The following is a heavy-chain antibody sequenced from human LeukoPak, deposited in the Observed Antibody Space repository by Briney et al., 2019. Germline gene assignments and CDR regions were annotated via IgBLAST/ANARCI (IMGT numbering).Heavy chain of an antibody. CDR2: ISGSGGST. J-gene: IGHJ4*02. D-gene: IGHD3-10*01. CDR1: GFTFSSYA. Sequence: PGGSLRLSCAASGFTFSSYAMSWVRQAPGKGLAWVSAISGSGGSTYYADSVKGRFTISRDNSKNTLYLQMNSLRAEDTAVYYCATTPLWFGELPDDYWGQGTLVTVSS. CDR3: ATTPLWFGELPDDY. V-gene: IGHV3-23*01.